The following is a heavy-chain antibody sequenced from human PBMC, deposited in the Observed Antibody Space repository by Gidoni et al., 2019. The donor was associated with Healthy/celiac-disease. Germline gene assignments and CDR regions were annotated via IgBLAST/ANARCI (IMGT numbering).Heavy chain of an antibody. CDR3: AKDHVNYDFWSGYYHASFDY. J-gene: IGHJ4*02. D-gene: IGHD3-3*01. V-gene: IGHV3-23*01. CDR2: ISGSGGST. CDR1: GFTLSSYA. Sequence: EVQLLESGGGLVQPGGSLRLSCAASGFTLSSYAMSWVRQAPGKGLEWVSAISGSGGSTYYADSVKGRFTISRDNSKNTLYLQMNSLRAEDTAVYYCAKDHVNYDFWSGYYHASFDYWGQGTLVTVSS.